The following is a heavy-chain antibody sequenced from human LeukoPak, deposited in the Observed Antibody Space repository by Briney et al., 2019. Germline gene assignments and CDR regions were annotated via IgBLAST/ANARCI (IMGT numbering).Heavy chain of an antibody. Sequence: SETLSLTCTVSGGSISSSSYYWSWIRQPPGKGLEWIGYIYYSGSTNYNPSLKSRVTISVDTSKNQFSLKLSSVTAADTAVYYCARLSIAARRFDYWGQGTLVTVSS. CDR3: ARLSIAARRFDY. CDR1: GGSISSSSYY. D-gene: IGHD6-6*01. V-gene: IGHV4-61*01. CDR2: IYYSGST. J-gene: IGHJ4*02.